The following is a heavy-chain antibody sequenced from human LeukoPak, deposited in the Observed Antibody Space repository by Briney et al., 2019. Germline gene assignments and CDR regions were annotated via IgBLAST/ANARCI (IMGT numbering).Heavy chain of an antibody. V-gene: IGHV1-69*13. CDR1: GGTFSSYA. CDR3: ARGSLTMVRGVFFDY. J-gene: IGHJ4*02. Sequence: ASVKVSCKASGGTFSSYAISWVRQAPGQGLEWMGGIIPIFGTANYAQKFQGRVTITADESTSTAYMELSSLRSEDTAVYYCARGSLTMVRGVFFDYWGQGTLVTVSS. D-gene: IGHD3-10*01. CDR2: IIPIFGTA.